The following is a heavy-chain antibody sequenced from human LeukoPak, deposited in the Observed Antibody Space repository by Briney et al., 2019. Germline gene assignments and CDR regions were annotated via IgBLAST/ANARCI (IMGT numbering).Heavy chain of an antibody. CDR3: ARETGWRLFDY. V-gene: IGHV3-33*01. CDR1: GFTFSSYG. J-gene: IGHJ4*02. Sequence: GGSLRLSCAASGFTFSSYGMHWVRQAPGKGLEWVAVIWYDGSNKYYADSVKGRFTISRDNSKNTLYLQMDSLRAEDTAVYYCARETGWRLFDYWGQGTLVTVSS. CDR2: IWYDGSNK. D-gene: IGHD3-9*01.